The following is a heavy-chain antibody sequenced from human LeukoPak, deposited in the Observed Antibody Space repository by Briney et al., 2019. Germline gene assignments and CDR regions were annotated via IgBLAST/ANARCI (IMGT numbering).Heavy chain of an antibody. V-gene: IGHV1-18*01. CDR3: ARDQRNSGSYRFEY. CDR2: ITGNNGNT. Sequence: GASVKVSCKTSGYTFSGYGISWVRQAPGQGLGWMGWITGNNGNTNYAPSLQGRVIMTKDTSTNTVYMELTSLRSDDTAVYYCARDQRNSGSYRFEYWGQGTLVTVSS. CDR1: GYTFSGYG. J-gene: IGHJ4*02. D-gene: IGHD1-26*01.